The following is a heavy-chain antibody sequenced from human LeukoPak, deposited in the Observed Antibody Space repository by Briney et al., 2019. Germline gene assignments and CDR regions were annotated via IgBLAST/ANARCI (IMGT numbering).Heavy chain of an antibody. Sequence: GGSLRLSCAASGFTFSSYAMSWVRQAPGKGLEWVSAISGSGGSTYYADSVKGRFTISRDNSKNTLYLQMYSLRAEDTAVYYCASRYYYDSSGYYGNDYWGQGTLVTVSS. V-gene: IGHV3-23*01. CDR2: ISGSGGST. CDR3: ASRYYYDSSGYYGNDY. D-gene: IGHD3-22*01. J-gene: IGHJ4*02. CDR1: GFTFSSYA.